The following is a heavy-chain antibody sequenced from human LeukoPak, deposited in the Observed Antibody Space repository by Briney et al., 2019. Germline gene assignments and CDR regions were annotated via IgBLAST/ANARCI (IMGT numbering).Heavy chain of an antibody. CDR2: ISTSGGST. J-gene: IGHJ4*02. D-gene: IGHD6-19*01. CDR1: GFTFSSYA. CDR3: AKETYSSGWYNIDY. Sequence: GGSLRLSCAASGFTFSSYAINWVRRAPGKGLEWVSSISTSGGSTYYADSVKGRFTISRDNSKNTLYLQMNSLRAEDTAVYYCAKETYSSGWYNIDYWGQGTLVTVSS. V-gene: IGHV3-23*01.